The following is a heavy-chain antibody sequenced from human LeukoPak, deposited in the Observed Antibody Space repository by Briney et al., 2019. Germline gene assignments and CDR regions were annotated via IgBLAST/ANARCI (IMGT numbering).Heavy chain of an antibody. CDR3: ARDGLPTWNDRYFDY. V-gene: IGHV4-38-2*02. Sequence: SETLSLTCTVSGYSISSGYYWGWIRQPPGKGLEWIGSIYHSGSSYYNPSLKSRVTISVDTSKNQFSLKLSSVTAADTAVYYCARDGLPTWNDRYFDYWGQGTLVTVSS. D-gene: IGHD1-1*01. CDR2: IYHSGSS. CDR1: GYSISSGYY. J-gene: IGHJ4*02.